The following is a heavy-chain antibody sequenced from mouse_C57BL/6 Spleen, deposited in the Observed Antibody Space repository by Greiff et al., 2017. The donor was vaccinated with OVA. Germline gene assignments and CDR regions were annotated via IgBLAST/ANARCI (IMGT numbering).Heavy chain of an antibody. V-gene: IGHV1-82*01. CDR1: GYAFSSSW. J-gene: IGHJ3*01. Sequence: QVQLQQSGPELVKPGASVKISCKASGYAFSSSWMNWVKQRPGKGLEWIGRIYPGDGDTNYNGKFMGKATLTADKSSSTAYMQLSSLTSEDSAVYFCAREGAYYSSWFAYWGQGTLVTVSA. CDR3: AREGAYYSSWFAY. CDR2: IYPGDGDT. D-gene: IGHD2-12*01.